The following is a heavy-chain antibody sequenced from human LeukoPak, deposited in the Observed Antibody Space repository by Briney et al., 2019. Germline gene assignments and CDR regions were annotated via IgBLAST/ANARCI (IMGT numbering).Heavy chain of an antibody. D-gene: IGHD1-26*01. CDR2: IYSGGIT. J-gene: IGHJ4*02. CDR1: GFTVSSNY. V-gene: IGHV3-53*01. CDR3: ARTRVGMGSPYYFDY. Sequence: GGSLRLSCAASGFTVSSNYMSWVRQAPGKGLEWVSLIYSGGITYYADPVKGRFTISRDNSKNTLYLQMNSLRAEDTAVYYCARTRVGMGSPYYFDYWGQGTLVTVSS.